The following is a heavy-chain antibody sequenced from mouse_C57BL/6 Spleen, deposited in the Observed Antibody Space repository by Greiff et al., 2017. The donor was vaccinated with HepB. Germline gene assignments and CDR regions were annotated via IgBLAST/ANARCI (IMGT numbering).Heavy chain of an antibody. D-gene: IGHD2-4*01. J-gene: IGHJ2*01. Sequence: VQLVESGAELVKPGASVKISCKASGYAFSSYWMNWVKQRPGKGLEWIGQIYPGDGDTNYNGKFKGKATLTADKSSSTAYMQLSSLTSEDSAVYFCARGDYDGYFDYWGQGTTLTVSS. V-gene: IGHV1-80*01. CDR3: ARGDYDGYFDY. CDR1: GYAFSSYW. CDR2: IYPGDGDT.